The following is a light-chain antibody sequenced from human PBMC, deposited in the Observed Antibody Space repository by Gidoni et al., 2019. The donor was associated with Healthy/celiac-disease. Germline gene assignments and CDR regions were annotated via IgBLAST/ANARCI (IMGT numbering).Light chain of an antibody. CDR2: DAS. CDR1: QNNRNF. V-gene: IGKV1-16*02. J-gene: IGKJ3*01. Sequence: DIQMTQSPSSLSASVGDRVTITCRASQNNRNFLAWFQQEPGKAPKSLIYDASSLQRGVPSKFSGSGSGTDFTLTISGLQPEDFATYYCQHYFSYPFTIGPGTKVELK. CDR3: QHYFSYPFT.